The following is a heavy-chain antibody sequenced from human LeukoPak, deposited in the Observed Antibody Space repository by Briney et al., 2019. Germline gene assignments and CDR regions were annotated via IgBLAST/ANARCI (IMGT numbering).Heavy chain of an antibody. CDR2: ISGSGGST. J-gene: IGHJ1*01. D-gene: IGHD3-22*01. CDR1: GFTYSSYA. Sequence: GGSLRLSCAASGFTYSSYAMSWGRQAPGKGLEWVSAISGSGGSTYYADSVKGRFTISRDNSKNTLYLQMNSLRAEDTAVYYCAKEARYYYDSSGYYREYFQHWGQGTLVTVSS. V-gene: IGHV3-23*01. CDR3: AKEARYYYDSSGYYREYFQH.